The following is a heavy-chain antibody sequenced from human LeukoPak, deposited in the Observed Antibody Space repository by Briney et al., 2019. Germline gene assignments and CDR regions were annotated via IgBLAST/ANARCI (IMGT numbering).Heavy chain of an antibody. CDR1: GGSISSYY. CDR3: ARGDTAMGYYYYMDV. Sequence: SETLSLTCTVSGGSISSYYWSWIRQPAGKGLEWIGRIYTSGSTNYNPSLKSRVTMSVDTSKNQFSLKLSSVTAADTAVYYCARGDTAMGYYYYMDVWGKGTTVTVSS. CDR2: IYTSGST. J-gene: IGHJ6*03. D-gene: IGHD5-18*01. V-gene: IGHV4-4*07.